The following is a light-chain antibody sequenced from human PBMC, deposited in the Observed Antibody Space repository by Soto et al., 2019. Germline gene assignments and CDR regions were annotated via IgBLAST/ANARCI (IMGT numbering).Light chain of an antibody. CDR2: NAS. V-gene: IGKV3-11*01. Sequence: EIVLTQSPATLSVSPGETATVSCRASQSISKYLAWYQQKPGQTPRLLIYNASNRAAGIPARFSGSGSGTDLTLTIARLEPEDCSVDYCQQRTNSPPKLTFGGGTRVQ. J-gene: IGKJ4*01. CDR1: QSISKY. CDR3: QQRTNSPPKLT.